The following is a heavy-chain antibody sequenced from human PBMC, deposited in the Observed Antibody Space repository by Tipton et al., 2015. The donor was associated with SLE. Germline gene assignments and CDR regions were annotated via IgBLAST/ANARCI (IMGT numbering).Heavy chain of an antibody. V-gene: IGHV4-39*01. CDR2: IYYSGST. Sequence: TLSLTCTVSGGSISSGSYYWSWIRQPAGKGLEWIGTIYYSGSTFYNPSLESRVTMSVDTSKNQFSLKLSSVTAADTAVYYCARPGRGLDVWGQGTTVIVSS. J-gene: IGHJ6*02. D-gene: IGHD3-10*01. CDR1: GGSISSGSYY. CDR3: ARPGRGLDV.